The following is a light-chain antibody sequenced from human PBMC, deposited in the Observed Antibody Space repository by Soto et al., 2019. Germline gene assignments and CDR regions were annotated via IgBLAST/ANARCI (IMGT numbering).Light chain of an antibody. CDR2: EVS. Sequence: QSVLTQPASVSGSPGQSITISCTGTSTDVGSYNFVSWYQQHPGKAPKLMIYEVSKRPSGVSNRFSGSKSGNTASLTISGLQAEDEADYYCCSYAGSSTFYAFGTGTKVTVL. CDR1: STDVGSYNF. CDR3: CSYAGSSTFYA. J-gene: IGLJ1*01. V-gene: IGLV2-23*02.